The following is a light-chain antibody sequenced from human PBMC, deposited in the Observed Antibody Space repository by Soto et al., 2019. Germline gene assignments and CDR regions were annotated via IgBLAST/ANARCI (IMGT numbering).Light chain of an antibody. CDR1: QDISNY. CDR2: DAS. V-gene: IGKV1-33*01. J-gene: IGKJ3*01. CDR3: QQYDNLPR. Sequence: DIQMTQSPSSLSASVGDRVTITCQASQDISNYLNWYQQKPGKAPKLLIYDASNLETGVPSRFSGSGSGIDFTFTISSLQPEDIATYYCQQYDNLPRFGPGTKVDIK.